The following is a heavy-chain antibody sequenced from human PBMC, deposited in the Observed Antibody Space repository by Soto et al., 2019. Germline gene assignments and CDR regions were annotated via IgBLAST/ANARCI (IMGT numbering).Heavy chain of an antibody. CDR3: ARTYYYDSSGYPTSNWFGP. CDR2: IYYSGST. V-gene: IGHV4-31*11. CDR1: GVSISSNNYC. D-gene: IGHD3-22*01. J-gene: IGHJ5*02. Sequence: SETLSLTCAVSGVSISSNNYCSCLLHPQPEKRLEWIGYIYYSGSTYYNPSLKSRVTTSVDTSKNQFSLKLSSVTAADTAVYYCARTYYYDSSGYPTSNWFGPWGQGTLVTVSS.